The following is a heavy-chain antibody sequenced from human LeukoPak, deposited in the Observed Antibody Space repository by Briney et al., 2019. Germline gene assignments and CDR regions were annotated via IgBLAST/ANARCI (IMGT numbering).Heavy chain of an antibody. CDR3: AAGSYYRDAFDI. CDR2: IHHSGST. D-gene: IGHD3-10*01. V-gene: IGHV4-30-4*01. CDR1: GGSISSGDYY. Sequence: SETLSLTCTVSGGSISSGDYYWSWIRQPPGKGLEWIGYIHHSGSTYYNPSLKSRVTISVDTSKNQFSLKLSSVTAADTAVYYCAAGSYYRDAFDIWGQGTMVTVSS. J-gene: IGHJ3*02.